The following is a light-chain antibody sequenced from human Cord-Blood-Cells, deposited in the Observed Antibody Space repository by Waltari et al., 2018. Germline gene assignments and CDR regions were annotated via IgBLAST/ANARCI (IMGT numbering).Light chain of an antibody. CDR2: DVS. CDR1: SSDVGGYNY. CDR3: SSYTSSSTYWV. V-gene: IGLV2-14*01. J-gene: IGLJ3*02. Sequence: QSALTQPASVSGSPGHSITLSCTGTSSDVGGYNYASWYQQHPGKAPKLMIYDVSKRPSGVSNRFSGSKSGNTASLTISGLQAEDEADYYCSSYTSSSTYWVFGGGTKLTVL.